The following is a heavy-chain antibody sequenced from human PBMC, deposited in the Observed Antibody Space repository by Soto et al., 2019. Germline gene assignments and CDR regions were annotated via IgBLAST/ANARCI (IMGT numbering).Heavy chain of an antibody. V-gene: IGHV4-30-4*02. CDR3: ARVPSPFDFYHAMDV. CDR2: IFSGGTT. D-gene: IGHD3-16*01. CDR1: GDSIGSGNKY. Sequence: PSETLSLTCTVSGDSIGSGNKYWSWIRQAPGKGLEWIGYIFSGGTTYYNPSLKSRLTMSLDTSQNQFSLKLNSVTAADTAVYFCARVPSPFDFYHAMDVWGQRTTGPGSS. J-gene: IGHJ6*02.